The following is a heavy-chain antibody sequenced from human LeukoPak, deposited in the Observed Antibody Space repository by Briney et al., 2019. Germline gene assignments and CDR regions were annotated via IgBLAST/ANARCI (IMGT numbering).Heavy chain of an antibody. CDR1: GGSFSGYF. CDR2: INHSGST. Sequence: PSETLSLTCAVYGGSFSGYFWSWIRQPPGKGLEWIGEINHSGSTNYNPSLKSRVTISVDRSKNQFSLKLSSVTAADTAVYYCARAERFSRRAFDIWGQGTMVTVSS. CDR3: ARAERFSRRAFDI. J-gene: IGHJ3*02. V-gene: IGHV4-34*01. D-gene: IGHD3-3*01.